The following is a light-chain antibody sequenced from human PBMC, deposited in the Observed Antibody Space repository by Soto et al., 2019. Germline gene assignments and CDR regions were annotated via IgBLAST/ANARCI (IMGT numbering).Light chain of an antibody. CDR2: GAS. CDR3: QHYNNKRPLLT. Sequence: EIVMTQSPGTLSLSPGARATLSCRANQRVGSNLAWYQQKPGQAPRLLIYGASTRATAIPDRFSGSGSGTEFTLTISSLQSEDFAVYYCQHYNNKRPLLTFGGGTKVEIK. V-gene: IGKV3-15*01. J-gene: IGKJ4*01. CDR1: QRVGSN.